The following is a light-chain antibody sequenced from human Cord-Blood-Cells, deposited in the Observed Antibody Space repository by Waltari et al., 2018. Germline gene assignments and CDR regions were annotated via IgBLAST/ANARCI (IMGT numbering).Light chain of an antibody. J-gene: IGLJ3*02. CDR2: EGS. CDR3: CSYAGSSTWV. Sequence: QSALTQPASVSGSPGQSITISCTGTSSDVGSYNLVSWYQQHPGKAPKLMIYEGSKRPSGVSNRVSGSKAGNTAPLTISGLPAEDEAYYYCCSYAGSSTWVFGGGTKLTVL. CDR1: SSDVGSYNL. V-gene: IGLV2-23*01.